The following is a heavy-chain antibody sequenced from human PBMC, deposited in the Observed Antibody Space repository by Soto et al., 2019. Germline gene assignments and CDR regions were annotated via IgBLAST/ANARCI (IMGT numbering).Heavy chain of an antibody. V-gene: IGHV1-8*01. CDR1: GDTFSNFD. CDR2: MYPNNGQT. D-gene: IGHD3-16*01. Sequence: QVQLVQSGAEVKRPGASVKVSCKASGDTFSNFDFNWVRQATGQGPEWMGWMYPNNGQTAYARTFQGRVTMTWTSSTSTAYMELSSLTSEDTAVYYCATMIRGLIHWLDPWGQGTLVTVSP. CDR3: ATMIRGLIHWLDP. J-gene: IGHJ5*02.